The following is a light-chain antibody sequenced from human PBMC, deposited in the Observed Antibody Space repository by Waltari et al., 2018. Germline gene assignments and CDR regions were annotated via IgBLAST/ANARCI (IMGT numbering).Light chain of an antibody. CDR2: RNN. J-gene: IGLJ2*01. V-gene: IGLV1-47*01. Sequence: QSVLTQPPSASGTPGQRVTISFSGSSSNIGSNYVYWYQQLPGTAPKLLIDRNNQRPYGVPDRFSGSKSGTSASLAISGRRSEDEADYYCAAWDDSLSGVVFGGGTKLTVL. CDR1: SSNIGSNY. CDR3: AAWDDSLSGVV.